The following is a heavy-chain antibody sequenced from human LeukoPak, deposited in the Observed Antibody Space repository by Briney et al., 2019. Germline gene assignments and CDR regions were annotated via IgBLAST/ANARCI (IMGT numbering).Heavy chain of an antibody. CDR2: ISAYNGNT. D-gene: IGHD6-19*01. CDR1: GYTFTSYG. J-gene: IGHJ4*02. Sequence: ASVKVSCKASGYTFTSYGISWVRQAPGQGLEWMGWISAYNGNTNYAQKLQGRVTMTTDTSTSTAYMELRSLRSDDTAVYYCARVLRRYSSGCRGVDYWGQGTLVTVSS. V-gene: IGHV1-18*01. CDR3: ARVLRRYSSGCRGVDY.